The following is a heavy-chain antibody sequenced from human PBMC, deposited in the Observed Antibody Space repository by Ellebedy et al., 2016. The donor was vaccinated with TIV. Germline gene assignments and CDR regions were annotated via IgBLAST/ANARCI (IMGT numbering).Heavy chain of an antibody. CDR3: ARQVAGTSKYFQN. Sequence: ASVKVSCKASGYTFTGYYMHWVRQAPGQGLEWMGWINPNSGGTNYAQKFQGWVTMTWETSANIVYMELRSLRSEDTAVYYCARQVAGTSKYFQNWGQGTLVTVSS. CDR2: INPNSGGT. D-gene: IGHD6-19*01. CDR1: GYTFTGYY. J-gene: IGHJ1*01. V-gene: IGHV1-2*04.